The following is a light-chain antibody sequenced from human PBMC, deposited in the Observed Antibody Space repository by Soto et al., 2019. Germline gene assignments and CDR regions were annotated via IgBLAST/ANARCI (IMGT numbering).Light chain of an antibody. J-gene: IGLJ1*01. Sequence: QSVLTQPRSVSGSPGQSVTISCTGTSSDVGRYDYVSWYQQHPGKAPKFMIYDVSKRPSGVPDRFSGSKSGNTASLTISGLQAEDEADYFCGSYSSTATREVFGTGTKLTVL. CDR3: GSYSSTATREV. V-gene: IGLV2-11*01. CDR1: SSDVGRYDY. CDR2: DVS.